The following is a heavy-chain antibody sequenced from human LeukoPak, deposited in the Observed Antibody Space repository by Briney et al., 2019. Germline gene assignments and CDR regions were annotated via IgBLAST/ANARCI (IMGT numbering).Heavy chain of an antibody. CDR3: ARDGLDYDSSGYYFDY. CDR2: IYYSGST. V-gene: IGHV4-39*02. Sequence: SETLSLTCTVSGGSISSSSYYWGWIRQPPGKGLEWIGSIYYSGSTYYNPSLKSRVTISVDTSKNQFSLKLSSVTAADTAVYYCARDGLDYDSSGYYFDYWGQGTLVTVSS. D-gene: IGHD3-22*01. J-gene: IGHJ4*02. CDR1: GGSISSSSYY.